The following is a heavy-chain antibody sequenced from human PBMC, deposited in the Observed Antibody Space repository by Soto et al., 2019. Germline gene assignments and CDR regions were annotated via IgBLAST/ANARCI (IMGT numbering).Heavy chain of an antibody. CDR3: ARRLYYDSSGFEGGGMDV. Sequence: SDILSLTCTVSGLSISSSSYYSGWIRKPLGKGLELIGSIYYSGSTYYNPSLKSRVTISVDTSKNQFSLKLSSVTAADTAVYYCARRLYYDSSGFEGGGMDVWGQGTTVT. J-gene: IGHJ6*02. CDR2: IYYSGST. V-gene: IGHV4-39*01. D-gene: IGHD3-22*01. CDR1: GLSISSSSYY.